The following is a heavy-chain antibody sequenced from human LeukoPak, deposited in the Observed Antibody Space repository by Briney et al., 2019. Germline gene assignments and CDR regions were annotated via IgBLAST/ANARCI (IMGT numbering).Heavy chain of an antibody. CDR2: IHHSGST. CDR1: GYSISSDYY. D-gene: IGHD2-2*01. CDR3: ARQCSSTSCSGDLYYYYMDV. V-gene: IGHV4-38-2*01. J-gene: IGHJ6*03. Sequence: PSETLSLTCAVSGYSISSDYYWGWIRQPPGKGLEWIGRIHHSGSTHYNPSLKSRVTISVDTSKNQFSLKLNSVTAADTAVYYCARQCSSTSCSGDLYYYYMDVWGKGTTVTVSS.